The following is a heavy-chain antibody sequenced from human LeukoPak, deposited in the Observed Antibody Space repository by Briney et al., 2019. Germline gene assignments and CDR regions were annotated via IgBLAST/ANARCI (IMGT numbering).Heavy chain of an antibody. CDR3: ARAPQDYGGNYRLDY. D-gene: IGHD4-23*01. J-gene: IGHJ4*02. V-gene: IGHV4-34*01. Sequence: SETLSLTCTVSGGSISSYYWSWIRQPPGKGLEWIGEINHSGSTNYNPSLKSRVTISVDTSKNQFSLKLSSVTAADTAVYYCARAPQDYGGNYRLDYWGQGTLVTVPS. CDR1: GGSISSYY. CDR2: INHSGST.